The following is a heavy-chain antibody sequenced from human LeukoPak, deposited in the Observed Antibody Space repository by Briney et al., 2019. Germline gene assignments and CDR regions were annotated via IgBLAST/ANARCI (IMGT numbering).Heavy chain of an antibody. D-gene: IGHD2/OR15-2a*01. J-gene: IGHJ4*02. CDR1: GLTVSSNY. CDR3: AREGHTTGWPPFDF. Sequence: GGSLRLSCAASGLTVSSNYMNWVRQAPGKGLEWVSCISSSGSTIYYADSVKGRFTISRDNAKNSLYLQMNSLRAEDTAVYYCAREGHTTGWPPFDFWGQGTLVTVSS. V-gene: IGHV3-48*03. CDR2: ISSSGSTI.